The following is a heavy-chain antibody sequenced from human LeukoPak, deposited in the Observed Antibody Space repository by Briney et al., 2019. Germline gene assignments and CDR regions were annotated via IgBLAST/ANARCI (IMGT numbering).Heavy chain of an antibody. D-gene: IGHD3-10*01. V-gene: IGHV3-9*01. CDR1: GFTFDDYA. CDR3: ATDVGESGFYFDY. J-gene: IGHJ4*02. CDR2: ISWNSGRI. Sequence: PGGSLRHSCAASGFTFDDYAMHWVRHAPGKGLGWVSGISWNSGRIGYAASVKGRFTISSDNATNSLYLQMNSLRAEDTALYYCATDVGESGFYFDYWGQGTLVTVFS.